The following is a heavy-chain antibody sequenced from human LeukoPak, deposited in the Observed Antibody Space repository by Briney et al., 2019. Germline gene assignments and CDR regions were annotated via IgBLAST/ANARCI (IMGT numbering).Heavy chain of an antibody. CDR1: GGTFSSYA. V-gene: IGHV1-69*04. Sequence: SVKVSCKASGGTFSSYATSWVRQAPGQGLEWMGRIIPILGIANYAQKFQGRVTITADKSTSTAYMELSSLRSEDTAVYYCARDEGRDGYNNDYWGQGTLVTVSS. J-gene: IGHJ4*02. D-gene: IGHD5-24*01. CDR2: IIPILGIA. CDR3: ARDEGRDGYNNDY.